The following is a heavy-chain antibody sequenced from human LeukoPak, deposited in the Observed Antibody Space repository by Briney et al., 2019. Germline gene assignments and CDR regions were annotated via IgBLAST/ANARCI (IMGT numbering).Heavy chain of an antibody. V-gene: IGHV3-66*01. J-gene: IGHJ6*02. CDR1: VFTVSSNY. CDR3: ARDLMVNSYGYVDYYYGMDV. CDR2: IYSGSST. D-gene: IGHD5-18*01. Sequence: GGSLRLSSAAPVFTVSSNYMRWGREAPGEGLEWGSVIYSGSSTYYADSVKGRFSISRDNSKNTLYLEMTSLRAEDTAVYYCARDLMVNSYGYVDYYYGMDVWGQGTTVTVSS.